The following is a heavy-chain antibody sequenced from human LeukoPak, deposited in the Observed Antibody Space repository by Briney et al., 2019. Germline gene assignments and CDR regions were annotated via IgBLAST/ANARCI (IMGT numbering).Heavy chain of an antibody. CDR2: ISYGGTT. CDR1: GGSIRSSSYF. Sequence: SETLSLTCTVSGGSIRSSSYFLAWIRQPPGKGLGWIGSISYGGTTYYNASLESRLTISVDRSKNQLSLSLSSVIATDTAVYYCARRLNKHGSTSYFIDYWGQGTLVSVSS. CDR3: ARRLNKHGSTSYFIDY. J-gene: IGHJ4*02. V-gene: IGHV4-39*01. D-gene: IGHD1/OR15-1a*01.